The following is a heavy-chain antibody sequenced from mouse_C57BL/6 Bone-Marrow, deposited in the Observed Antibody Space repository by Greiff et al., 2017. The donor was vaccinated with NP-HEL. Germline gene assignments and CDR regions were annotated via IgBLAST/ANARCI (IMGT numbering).Heavy chain of an antibody. J-gene: IGHJ3*01. Sequence: VQLQESGAELARPGASVKLSCKASGYTFTSYGISWVKQRTGQGLEWIGEIYPRSGNTYYNDKFKGKATLTADKSSSTAYMELRSLTSEDSAVYFCAREGDYAWFAYWGQGTLVTVSA. CDR1: GYTFTSYG. CDR3: AREGDYAWFAY. D-gene: IGHD2-4*01. V-gene: IGHV1-81*01. CDR2: IYPRSGNT.